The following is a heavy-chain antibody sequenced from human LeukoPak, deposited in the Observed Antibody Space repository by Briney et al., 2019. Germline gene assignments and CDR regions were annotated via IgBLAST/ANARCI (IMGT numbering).Heavy chain of an antibody. CDR3: ARHGTIFGLFDP. J-gene: IGHJ5*02. D-gene: IGHD3-3*01. Sequence: PSETLSLTCTVSGGSIGRSSSYYWGWIRQPPGKGLEWIGEINHSGSTNYNPSLKSRVTISVDTSKNQFSLNLTSVTTADTAVYYCARHGTIFGLFDPWGQGTLVTVSS. CDR1: GGSIGRSSSYY. CDR2: INHSGST. V-gene: IGHV4-39*07.